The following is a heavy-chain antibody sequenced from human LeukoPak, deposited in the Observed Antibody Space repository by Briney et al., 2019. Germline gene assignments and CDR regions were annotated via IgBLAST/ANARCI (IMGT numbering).Heavy chain of an antibody. CDR2: TSSDLNVK. Sequence: GGSLRLSCAASGFTFSSYYMNWVRQAPGKGLEWVAVTSSDLNVKLYADSVKGRFTISRDNSRSTLYLQMNSLRPEDTAIYYCAREGYYGSGSPPSLYFDYWGQGTLVTVSS. D-gene: IGHD3-10*01. J-gene: IGHJ4*02. V-gene: IGHV3-30*03. CDR1: GFTFSSYY. CDR3: AREGYYGSGSPPSLYFDY.